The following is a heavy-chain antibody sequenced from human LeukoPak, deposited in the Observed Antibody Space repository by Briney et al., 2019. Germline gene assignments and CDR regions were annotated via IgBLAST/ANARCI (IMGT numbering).Heavy chain of an antibody. V-gene: IGHV3-21*04. CDR1: GFTFSSSA. Sequence: GGSLRLSCAASGFTFSSSAMNWVRQAPGKGLEWVSSINNVASHIYYAHSVKGRFTISRDNAKNSLYLQMNSLRAEDTALYYCAKVRGQYFDYWGQGTLVTVSS. CDR2: INNVASHI. CDR3: AKVRGQYFDY. D-gene: IGHD1-26*01. J-gene: IGHJ4*02.